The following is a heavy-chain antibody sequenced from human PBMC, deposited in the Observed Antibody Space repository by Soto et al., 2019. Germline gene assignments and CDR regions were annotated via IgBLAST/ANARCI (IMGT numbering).Heavy chain of an antibody. CDR1: GGTFSSYA. Sequence: QVQLVQSGAEVKKPGSSVKVSCKASGGTFSSYAISWVRQAPGQGLEWMGGIIPIFGKANYAQKVQGRVTITADESTSKAYLELSSLRSEDTAVYYCARSLTESGFCSGYSAPPGFDYWGQGTMVTVSS. CDR2: IIPIFGKA. V-gene: IGHV1-69*01. CDR3: ARSLTESGFCSGYSAPPGFDY. J-gene: IGHJ4*02. D-gene: IGHD3-3*01.